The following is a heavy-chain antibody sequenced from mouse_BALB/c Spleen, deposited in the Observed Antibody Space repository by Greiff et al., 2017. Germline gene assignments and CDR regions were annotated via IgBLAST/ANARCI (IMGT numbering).Heavy chain of an antibody. Sequence: EVKLVESGGGLVQPGGSLRLSCATSGFTFTDYYMSWVRQPPGKALEWLGFIRNKANGYTTEYSASVKGRFTISRDNSQSILYLQMNTLRAEDSATYYCARDIDWAFAYWGQGTLVTVSA. CDR2: IRNKANGYTT. J-gene: IGHJ3*01. V-gene: IGHV7-3*02. CDR3: ARDIDWAFAY. D-gene: IGHD4-1*01. CDR1: GFTFTDYY.